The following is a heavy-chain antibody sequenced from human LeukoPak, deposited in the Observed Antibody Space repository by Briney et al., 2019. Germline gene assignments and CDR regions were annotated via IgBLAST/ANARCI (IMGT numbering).Heavy chain of an antibody. CDR2: IYPGDSDI. V-gene: IGHV5-51*01. CDR1: GYIFTSYW. D-gene: IGHD2-21*02. J-gene: IGHJ6*02. Sequence: GESLKISCKGSGYIFTSYWIGWVRQMPGKGLEGMGIIYPGDSDIRYSPSFQGQVTISADKSISTAYLQWSSLKASDSAIYYCARRSYCGGDCTRSVHFYYAMDVWGQGTTVTVSS. CDR3: ARRSYCGGDCTRSVHFYYAMDV.